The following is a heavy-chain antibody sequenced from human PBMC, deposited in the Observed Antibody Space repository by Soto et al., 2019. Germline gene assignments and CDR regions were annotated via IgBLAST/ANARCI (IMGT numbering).Heavy chain of an antibody. Sequence: QVQLVQSGAEVKKPGASVKVSCKASGYTFTSYGISWVRQAPGQGLEWMGWISAYNGNTNYAQKLQGRVTMTTDTSTXXAXMXPRSLRSDDTAVYYCARLGYCISTSCLYYDYYGMDVWGQGTTVTVSS. V-gene: IGHV1-18*01. CDR3: ARLGYCISTSCLYYDYYGMDV. CDR2: ISAYNGNT. D-gene: IGHD2-2*01. CDR1: GYTFTSYG. J-gene: IGHJ6*02.